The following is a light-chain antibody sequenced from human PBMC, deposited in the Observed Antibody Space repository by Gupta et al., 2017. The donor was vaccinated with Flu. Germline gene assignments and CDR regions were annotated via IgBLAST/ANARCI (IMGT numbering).Light chain of an antibody. V-gene: IGKV1-9*01. CDR3: QQLDNFPST. CDR2: AAS. J-gene: IGKJ3*01. CDR1: QNIDIY. Sequence: DIQLTQSPSFLSASVGDTVSISCRASQNIDIYLAWYQQKPGKAPNLLIFAASTLPSGVPSRFSGSGSGTEFTLTISGLQPEDFATYCCQQLDNFPSTFGHGTTVDV.